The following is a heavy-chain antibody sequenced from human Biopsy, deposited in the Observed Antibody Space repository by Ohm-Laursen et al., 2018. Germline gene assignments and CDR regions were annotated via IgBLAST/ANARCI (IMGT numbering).Heavy chain of an antibody. CDR2: VYYTGST. J-gene: IGHJ6*02. CDR3: ARATNSTGWPYYYFYSMDV. CDR1: GDSISSYY. V-gene: IGHV4-59*07. D-gene: IGHD2/OR15-2a*01. Sequence: SDTLSLTCTVSGDSISSYYWSWIRQPPGKGLQWIGYVYYTGSTDYNPSLQSRVSMSLELSTDQFSLKVDSVTAADTAVYYCARATNSTGWPYYYFYSMDVWGQGTTVTVSS.